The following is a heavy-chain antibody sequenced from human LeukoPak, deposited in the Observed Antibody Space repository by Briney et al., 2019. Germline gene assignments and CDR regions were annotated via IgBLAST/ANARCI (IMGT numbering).Heavy chain of an antibody. D-gene: IGHD3-16*01. CDR3: ARGDGDFDD. Sequence: SETLSLTCAVYGGSFSGYYWSWIRQPPGKGLEWIGEINHSGSTNYNPSLKSRVTISVDTSKNQFSLKLSSVTAADTAVYYCARGDGDFDDWGQGTLVTVSS. CDR1: GGSFSGYY. J-gene: IGHJ4*02. V-gene: IGHV4-34*01. CDR2: INHSGST.